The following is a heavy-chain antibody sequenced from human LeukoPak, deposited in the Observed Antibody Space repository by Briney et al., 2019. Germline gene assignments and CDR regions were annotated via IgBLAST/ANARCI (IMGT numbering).Heavy chain of an antibody. D-gene: IGHD3-22*01. V-gene: IGHV3-74*01. Sequence: GGSLRLSCAASGFTFSRYWMHWVRQAPGKGLVWVSRINSDGSSTSYADSVKGRFTISRDNAKNTLYLQMNSLRAEDTAVYYCAREAYDSSGYYYGGGFDYWGQGTLVTASS. J-gene: IGHJ4*02. CDR3: AREAYDSSGYYYGGGFDY. CDR1: GFTFSRYW. CDR2: INSDGSST.